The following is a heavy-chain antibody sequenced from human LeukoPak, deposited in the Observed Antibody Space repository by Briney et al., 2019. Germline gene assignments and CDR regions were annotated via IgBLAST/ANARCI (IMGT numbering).Heavy chain of an antibody. J-gene: IGHJ3*02. V-gene: IGHV4-59*01. D-gene: IGHD1-26*01. CDR2: IYYSGST. Sequence: PSETLSLTCAVSGGSISSYYWSWIRQPPGKGLEWIGYIYYSGSTNYNPSLKSRVTISVDTSKNQFSLKLSSVTAADTAVYYCARDTSYGGAFDIWGQGTMVTVSS. CDR3: ARDTSYGGAFDI. CDR1: GGSISSYY.